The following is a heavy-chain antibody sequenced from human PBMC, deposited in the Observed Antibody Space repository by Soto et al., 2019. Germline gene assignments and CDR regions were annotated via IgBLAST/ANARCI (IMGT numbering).Heavy chain of an antibody. V-gene: IGHV3-23*01. CDR3: ANSRVSMVRGLIIIPNY. CDR1: GFPFTGYA. J-gene: IGHJ4*02. Sequence: GGSLRLSCAASGFPFTGYAMSWVRQALGKGLEWVSAISGHGDATFYADSVKGRFTISRDNSKNTLYLHMNSLRAEDTALYYCANSRVSMVRGLIIIPNYWGQGTLVTVSS. CDR2: ISGHGDAT. D-gene: IGHD3-10*01.